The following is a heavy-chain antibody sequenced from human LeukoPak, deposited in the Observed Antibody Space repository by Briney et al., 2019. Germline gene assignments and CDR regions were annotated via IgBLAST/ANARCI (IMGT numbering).Heavy chain of an antibody. Sequence: SETLSLTCIVSGDSISSSSYYWDWLRQPPGKGLEWIGSVYYNGDTHYKPSLESQVSISVDTSKNQFSLKLKAVIDADTAVYYCARDAHYCINGVCYADWFDPWGQGTLVTVSS. D-gene: IGHD2-8*01. CDR2: VYYNGDT. J-gene: IGHJ5*02. CDR1: GDSISSSSYY. V-gene: IGHV4-39*07. CDR3: ARDAHYCINGVCYADWFDP.